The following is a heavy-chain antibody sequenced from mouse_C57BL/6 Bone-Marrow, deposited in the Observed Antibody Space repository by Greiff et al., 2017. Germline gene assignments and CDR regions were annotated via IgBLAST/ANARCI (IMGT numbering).Heavy chain of an antibody. Sequence: QVHVKQSGAELVKPGASVKVSCKASGYTFTSYWMHWVKQRPGQGLEWIGRIHPSDSDTNYNQKFKGKATLTVDKSSSTAYMQLSSLTSEDSAVYYCAINGYSWFAYWGQGTLVTVSA. J-gene: IGHJ3*01. CDR2: IHPSDSDT. CDR1: GYTFTSYW. D-gene: IGHD2-3*01. V-gene: IGHV1-74*01. CDR3: AINGYSWFAY.